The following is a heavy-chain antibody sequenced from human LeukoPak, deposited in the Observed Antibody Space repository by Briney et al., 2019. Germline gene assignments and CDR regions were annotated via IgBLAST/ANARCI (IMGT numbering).Heavy chain of an antibody. CDR1: GGSFSGYY. V-gene: IGHV4-34*01. Sequence: PSETPSLTCAVYGGSFSGYYWSWIRQPPGKGLEWIGEINHSGSTNYNPSLKSRVTISVDTSKNQFSLKLSSVTAADTAVYYCARGFSDILTGYPPGNWFDPWGQGTLVTVSS. CDR3: ARGFSDILTGYPPGNWFDP. D-gene: IGHD3-9*01. CDR2: INHSGST. J-gene: IGHJ5*02.